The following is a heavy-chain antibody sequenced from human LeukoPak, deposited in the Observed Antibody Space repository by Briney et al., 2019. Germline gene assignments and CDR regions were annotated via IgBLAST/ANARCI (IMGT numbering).Heavy chain of an antibody. CDR2: INSDGSST. CDR3: AKRGAAARAQHFDY. CDR1: GFTFSSYL. Sequence: GGSLRLSCAASGFTFSSYLMHWVRQAPGKGLVWVSRINSDGSSTSYADAVKGRCTISRDNSKNTLYLQRHSLRAEDTAVYSCAKRGAAARAQHFDYWGQGTLVTVSS. J-gene: IGHJ4*02. D-gene: IGHD6-6*01. V-gene: IGHV3-74*01.